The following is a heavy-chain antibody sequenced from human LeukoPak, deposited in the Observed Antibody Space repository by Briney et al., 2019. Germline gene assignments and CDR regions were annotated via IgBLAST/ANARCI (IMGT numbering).Heavy chain of an antibody. CDR3: ARADSSGWDY. CDR1: GYSFTSYD. D-gene: IGHD6-19*01. J-gene: IGHJ4*02. CDR2: VNPNSGKT. V-gene: IGHV1-8*01. Sequence: ASVKVSCKACGYSFTSYDINWVGQATRQGRDWMGWVNPNSGKTGHAQKFQGRVTTTKNTTIRTAHMELSSLSSEATAVYYWARADSSGWDYWGQGTLVTVSS.